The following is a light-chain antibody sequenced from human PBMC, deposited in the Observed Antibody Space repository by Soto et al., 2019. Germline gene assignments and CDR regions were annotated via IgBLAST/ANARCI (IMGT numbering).Light chain of an antibody. V-gene: IGKV3-20*01. Sequence: EIVLTQSPGTLSLSPGERATLSFRASQSVSSNYLAWYQQKPGQAPRLLIYGASSRATGIPDRFSGSGSGTDFTLTISRLEPEDFAVHYCQQYGSSPMTFGQGTRLEI. CDR2: GAS. J-gene: IGKJ5*01. CDR1: QSVSSNY. CDR3: QQYGSSPMT.